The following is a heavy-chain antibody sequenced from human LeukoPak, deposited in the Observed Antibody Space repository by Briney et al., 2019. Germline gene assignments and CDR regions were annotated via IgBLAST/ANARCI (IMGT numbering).Heavy chain of an antibody. D-gene: IGHD4-23*01. CDR3: ARDYGGNHNSGYWYFDL. V-gene: IGHV4-4*07. CDR1: GGSFSSYY. CDR2: IYTSGST. J-gene: IGHJ2*01. Sequence: SETLSLTCTVSGGSFSSYYWSWIRQPAGKGLEWIGRIYTSGSTNYNPSLKSRVTMSVDTSKNQFSLKLSSVTAADTAVYYCARDYGGNHNSGYWYFDLWGRGTLVTVSS.